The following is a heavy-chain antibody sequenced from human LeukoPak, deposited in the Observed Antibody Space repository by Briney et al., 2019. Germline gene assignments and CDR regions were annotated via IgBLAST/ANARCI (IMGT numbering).Heavy chain of an antibody. Sequence: ASVKVSCKASGYTFTGYYMHWVRQAPGQGLEWMGWINPNSGGTNYAQKFQGRVTMTRDTSISTAYMELSGLRSDDTAVYYCARGPELGYCSSTSCSHDYWGQGTLVTVSS. J-gene: IGHJ4*02. D-gene: IGHD2-2*01. V-gene: IGHV1-2*02. CDR1: GYTFTGYY. CDR3: ARGPELGYCSSTSCSHDY. CDR2: INPNSGGT.